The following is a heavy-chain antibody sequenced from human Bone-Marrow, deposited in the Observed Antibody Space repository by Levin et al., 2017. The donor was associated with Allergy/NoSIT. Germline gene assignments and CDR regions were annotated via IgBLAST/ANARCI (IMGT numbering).Heavy chain of an antibody. CDR3: VRDVAARRGDY. V-gene: IGHV3-7*01. D-gene: IGHD6-6*01. CDR2: TKPDGSEQ. Sequence: GGSLRLSCAAYGFTFSNHWMSWVRQSPRKGLEWVGNTKPDGSEQYYVDSVRGRFTISRDNAKSSLYLQMDSLRVDDTAVYYCVRDVAARRGDYWGLGTRVTVSS. CDR1: GFTFSNHW. J-gene: IGHJ4*02.